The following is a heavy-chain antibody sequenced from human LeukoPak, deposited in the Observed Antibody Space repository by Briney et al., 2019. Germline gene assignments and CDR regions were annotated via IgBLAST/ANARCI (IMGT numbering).Heavy chain of an antibody. J-gene: IGHJ6*03. CDR3: ARNKQPYYYYMDV. Sequence: GGSLRLSCAASGFTFSDYYMSWIRQAPGKGLEWVSYISSSGSTIYYADSVKGRFTISRDNAKNSLYLQMNSLRAEDTAVYYCARNKQPYYYYMDVWGKGTTVTVSS. CDR2: ISSSGSTI. V-gene: IGHV3-11*04. D-gene: IGHD2/OR15-2a*01. CDR1: GFTFSDYY.